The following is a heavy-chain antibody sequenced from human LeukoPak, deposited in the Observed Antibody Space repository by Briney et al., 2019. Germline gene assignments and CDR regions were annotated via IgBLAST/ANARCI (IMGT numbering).Heavy chain of an antibody. Sequence: GGSLRLSCAASGFPLDTYWMHWVRQAPGKGLVWVSAISGSGGSTYYADSVKGRFTISRDNSKNTLYLQMNSLRAEDTAVYYCAKGGAYNIVATMVYWGQGTLVTVSS. CDR1: GFPLDTYW. D-gene: IGHD5-12*01. J-gene: IGHJ4*02. CDR3: AKGGAYNIVATMVY. V-gene: IGHV3-23*01. CDR2: ISGSGGST.